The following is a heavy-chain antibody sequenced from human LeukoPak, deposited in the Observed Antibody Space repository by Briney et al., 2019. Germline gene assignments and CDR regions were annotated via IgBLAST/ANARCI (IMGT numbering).Heavy chain of an antibody. CDR3: ARGGHESLVPYFDY. V-gene: IGHV1-18*01. Sequence: ASVKVSCKASGGTFSGYAISWVRQAPGQGLEWMGRINAYNGNTNYVQKLQGRVTMTTDTSTSTAYMELRSLRSDDTAVYYCARGGHESLVPYFDYWGQGTLVTVSS. J-gene: IGHJ4*02. CDR2: INAYNGNT. CDR1: GGTFSGYA.